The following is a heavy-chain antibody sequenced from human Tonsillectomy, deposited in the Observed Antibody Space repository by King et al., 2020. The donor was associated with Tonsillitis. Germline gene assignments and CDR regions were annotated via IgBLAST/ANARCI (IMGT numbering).Heavy chain of an antibody. CDR3: ARGLGAFDI. V-gene: IGHV3-33*08. Sequence: VQLVESGGGVVQPGRSLRLSCAASGFTFSSYGMHWVRQAPGKGLEWVAVIWYDGSNKYYAESVKGRFTISRDNSKNTLYLQMNSLRAEDTAVYYCARGLGAFDIWGQGTMVTVSS. D-gene: IGHD3-16*01. CDR2: IWYDGSNK. J-gene: IGHJ3*02. CDR1: GFTFSSYG.